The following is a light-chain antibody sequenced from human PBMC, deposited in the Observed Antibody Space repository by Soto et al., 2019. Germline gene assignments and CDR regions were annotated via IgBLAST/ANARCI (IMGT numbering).Light chain of an antibody. CDR1: SSDVGSYNR. CDR2: EVS. V-gene: IGLV2-18*02. J-gene: IGLJ2*01. CDR3: SSDKSSSTV. Sequence: QSVLTQPPSVSGSPGQSVTISCTGTSSDVGSYNRVSWYQQPPGTAPKLMIYEVSNRPSGVPDRFSGSKSGNTASLTISGLQAEDEADYYCSSDKSSSTVFGGGTKVTVL.